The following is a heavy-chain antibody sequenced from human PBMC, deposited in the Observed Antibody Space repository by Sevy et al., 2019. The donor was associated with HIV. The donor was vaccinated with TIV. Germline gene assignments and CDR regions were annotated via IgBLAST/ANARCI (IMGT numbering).Heavy chain of an antibody. V-gene: IGHV3-74*01. CDR2: INSDGTTT. Sequence: GGSLRLSCVASGFTFSSTWMHWVRQAPGKGLVWVAYINSDGTTTTYADSVKGRFTISRDNAKNTVHLQMDNLRAQDTAVYYCGRDTSYSTSNWGQGTLVTVSS. CDR3: GRDTSYSTSN. J-gene: IGHJ4*02. D-gene: IGHD4-4*01. CDR1: GFTFSSTW.